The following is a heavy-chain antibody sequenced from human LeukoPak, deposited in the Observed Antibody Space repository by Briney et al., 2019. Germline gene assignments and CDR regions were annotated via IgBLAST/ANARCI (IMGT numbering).Heavy chain of an antibody. V-gene: IGHV3-30*18. CDR2: ISFDGNVK. J-gene: IGHJ4*02. D-gene: IGHD3-10*01. CDR1: GFTISSYG. CDR3: AKEVNLRGAPYGTVDY. Sequence: PGGSLRLSCAASGFTISSYGMHWVRQAPGKGLDWVAVISFDGNVKYYADSVKGRFTISRDTSKNTLYLQMNSLRDDDTAFYYCAKEVNLRGAPYGTVDYWGQGTLVTVSS.